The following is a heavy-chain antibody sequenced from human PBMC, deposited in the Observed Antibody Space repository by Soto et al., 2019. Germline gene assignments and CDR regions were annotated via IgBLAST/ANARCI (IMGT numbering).Heavy chain of an antibody. CDR2: MNPNSGNT. CDR3: ARADVLLWFGNPTSLDP. V-gene: IGHV1-8*01. CDR1: GYTFTSYD. Sequence: GASVKVSCKASGYTFTSYDINWVRQATGQGLEWMGWMNPNSGNTGYAQKFQGRVTMTRNTSISTAYMELSSLRSEDTAVYYCARADVLLWFGNPTSLDPWGQGTLVTVS. D-gene: IGHD3-10*01. J-gene: IGHJ5*02.